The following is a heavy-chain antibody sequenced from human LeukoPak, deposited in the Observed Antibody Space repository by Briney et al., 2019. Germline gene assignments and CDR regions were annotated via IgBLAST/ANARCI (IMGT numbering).Heavy chain of an antibody. Sequence: GGSLRLSCAASGFTFSSSAMSWVRQAPGKGLEWVSTISGSVGSTYYADSVKGRFTISRDNSKNTLYLQMNSLRAEDTALYYCAKGTAQWELYDYWGQGTLVTVSS. CDR3: AKGTAQWELYDY. CDR1: GFTFSSSA. V-gene: IGHV3-23*01. J-gene: IGHJ4*02. D-gene: IGHD1-26*01. CDR2: ISGSVGST.